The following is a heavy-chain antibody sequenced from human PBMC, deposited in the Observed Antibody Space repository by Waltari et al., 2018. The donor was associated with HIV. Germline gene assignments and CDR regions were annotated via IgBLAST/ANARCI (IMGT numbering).Heavy chain of an antibody. CDR2: IYYSGNT. V-gene: IGHV4-39*07. J-gene: IGHJ5*02. CDR1: GASITSNNFY. CDR3: ARTHDFDRSGYSFDP. Sequence: QLHESGPGLVKPSETLSLTCTVSGASITSNNFYWGWVRQPPGKGLEFIGTIYYSGNTYYNASLKPRVTMSVDRSKNQFFLHQRSVSAADTAIYFCARTHDFDRSGYSFDPWGQGILVRVSA. D-gene: IGHD3-22*01.